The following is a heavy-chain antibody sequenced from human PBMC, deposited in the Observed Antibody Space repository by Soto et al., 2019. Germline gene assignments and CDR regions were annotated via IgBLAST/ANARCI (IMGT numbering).Heavy chain of an antibody. Sequence: PGGSLRLSCAASGFTFSSYGMHWVRQAPGKGLEWVAVIWYDGSNKYYADSVKGRFTISRDNSKNTLYLQMNSLRAEDTAVYYCARDGESSGWPGSGMDVWGQGTTVTVSS. J-gene: IGHJ6*02. CDR3: ARDGESSGWPGSGMDV. V-gene: IGHV3-33*01. CDR2: IWYDGSNK. CDR1: GFTFSSYG. D-gene: IGHD6-19*01.